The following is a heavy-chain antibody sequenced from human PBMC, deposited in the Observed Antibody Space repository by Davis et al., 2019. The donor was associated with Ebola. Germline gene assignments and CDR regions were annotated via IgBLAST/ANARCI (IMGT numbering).Heavy chain of an antibody. V-gene: IGHV1-3*01. CDR3: ARGSDSDGYDPTDY. CDR2: INPGNGNT. J-gene: IGHJ4*02. Sequence: ASVKVSCKASGYTFTSYTMHWVRQAPGQRLEWMGWINPGNGNTKSSQKLQGRVTITRDTSANTAYMELSNLGSEDTAMYFCARGSDSDGYDPTDYWGQGTLVTVSS. D-gene: IGHD3-22*01. CDR1: GYTFTSYT.